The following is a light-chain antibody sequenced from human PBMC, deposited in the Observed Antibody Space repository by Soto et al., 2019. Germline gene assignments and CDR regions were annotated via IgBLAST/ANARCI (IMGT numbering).Light chain of an antibody. J-gene: IGLJ2*01. CDR1: SSDVGGYDY. Sequence: QSALTQPASVSGSPGQTITISCTGTSSDVGGYDYVSWHQQHPGKARKLMIYDVNNQPSGVSDRFSGSKSGNTASLTISGLQAEDEADYYCSSYTSITSVVFGGGTKLTVL. V-gene: IGLV2-14*01. CDR2: DVN. CDR3: SSYTSITSVV.